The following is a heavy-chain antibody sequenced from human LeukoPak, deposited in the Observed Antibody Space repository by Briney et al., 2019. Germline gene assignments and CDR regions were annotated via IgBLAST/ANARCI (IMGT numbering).Heavy chain of an antibody. CDR3: VRGRLTTDY. V-gene: IGHV3-7*05. CDR2: IKQDGSEK. D-gene: IGHD1-1*01. J-gene: IGHJ4*02. Sequence: GGALRLSCAASGFSFSDYWMTWVRQSPGKGLEWVANIKQDGSEKNYVDSVKGRFTISRDNAKNSLYLQMNSLRAEDTAVYYCVRGRLTTDYWGQGTLVTVSS. CDR1: GFSFSDYW.